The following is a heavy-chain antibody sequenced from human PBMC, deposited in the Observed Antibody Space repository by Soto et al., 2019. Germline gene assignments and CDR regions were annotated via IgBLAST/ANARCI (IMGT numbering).Heavy chain of an antibody. D-gene: IGHD3-10*01. CDR2: ISYDGSNK. J-gene: IGHJ4*02. CDR3: ARGPYGSGSYYTYYFDY. CDR1: GFTFSSYA. V-gene: IGHV3-30-3*01. Sequence: VGSLRLSCAASGFTFSSYAMHWVRQAPGKGLEWVAVISYDGSNKYYADSVKGRFTISRDNSKNTLYLQMNSLRAEDTAVYYCARGPYGSGSYYTYYFDYWGQGTLVTVSS.